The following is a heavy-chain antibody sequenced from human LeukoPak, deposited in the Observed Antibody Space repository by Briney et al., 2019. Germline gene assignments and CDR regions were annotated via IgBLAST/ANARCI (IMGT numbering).Heavy chain of an antibody. V-gene: IGHV3-30-3*01. CDR3: ATDAVLRFLEWPWGDAFDI. CDR2: ISYDGSNK. J-gene: IGHJ3*02. CDR1: GFTFSSYA. D-gene: IGHD3-3*01. Sequence: GGSLRLSCAASGFTFSSYAMHWVRQAPGKGLEWVAVISYDGSNKYYADSVKGRFTISRDNSKNTLYLQMSSLRAEDTAVYYCATDAVLRFLEWPWGDAFDIWGQGTMVTVSS.